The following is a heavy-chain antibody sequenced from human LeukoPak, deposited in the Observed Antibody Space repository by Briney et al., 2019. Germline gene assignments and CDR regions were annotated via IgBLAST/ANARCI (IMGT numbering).Heavy chain of an antibody. Sequence: ASVKVSCKASGYTLTSYDINWVRQATGQGLEWMGWMNPNSGNTGYAQKFQGRVTMTRNTSISTAYMELSSLRSEDTAVYYCARGYRYDYVWGGDIWGQGTMVTVSS. CDR1: GYTLTSYD. J-gene: IGHJ3*02. V-gene: IGHV1-8*01. CDR2: MNPNSGNT. D-gene: IGHD3-16*01. CDR3: ARGYRYDYVWGGDI.